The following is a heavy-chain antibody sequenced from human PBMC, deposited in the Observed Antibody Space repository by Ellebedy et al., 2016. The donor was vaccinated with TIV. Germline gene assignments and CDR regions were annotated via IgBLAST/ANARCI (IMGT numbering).Heavy chain of an antibody. D-gene: IGHD2-15*01. Sequence: PGGSLRLSCAASGFTFTRYGMHWVRQAPGKGLEWVAVVSYDGSNKYYADSVKGRFTISRDNSKNTLYLQMNSLRAEDMAVYYCARRGYCSGGSCASVPFDYWGQGTLVTVSS. CDR3: ARRGYCSGGSCASVPFDY. V-gene: IGHV3-30*03. CDR1: GFTFTRYG. CDR2: VSYDGSNK. J-gene: IGHJ4*02.